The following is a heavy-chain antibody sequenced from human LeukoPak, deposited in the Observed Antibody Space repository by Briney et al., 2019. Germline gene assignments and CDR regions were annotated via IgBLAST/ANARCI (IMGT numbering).Heavy chain of an antibody. CDR2: MYYSGST. V-gene: IGHV4-39*01. CDR3: ARQSAASGYYSIYYYGMDV. Sequence: SETLSLTCTVSGGSISSSSSYWGWIRHPPRRGLEWIGSMYYSGSTYYNPSLKSRVTISADTAKNQFSLKLSSVTAADTAVYYCARQSAASGYYSIYYYGMDVWGQGTTVTVSS. D-gene: IGHD3-22*01. CDR1: GGSISSSSSY. J-gene: IGHJ6*02.